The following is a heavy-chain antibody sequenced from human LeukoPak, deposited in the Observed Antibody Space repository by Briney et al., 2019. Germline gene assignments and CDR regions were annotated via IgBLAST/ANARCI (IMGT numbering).Heavy chain of an antibody. CDR1: GYPISSGYY. J-gene: IGHJ4*02. D-gene: IGHD6-19*01. Sequence: PSETLSLTCTVSGYPISSGYYWGWIRQPPGKGLEWIGSIYHSGSTYYNPSLKSRVTISVDTSKNQFSLKLGSVTAADTSVYYCARVAGYSSGWWNTYYFDYWGQGTLVTVSS. V-gene: IGHV4-38-2*02. CDR2: IYHSGST. CDR3: ARVAGYSSGWWNTYYFDY.